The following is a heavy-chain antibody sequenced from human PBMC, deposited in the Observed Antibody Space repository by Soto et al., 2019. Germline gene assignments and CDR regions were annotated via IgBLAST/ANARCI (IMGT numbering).Heavy chain of an antibody. CDR2: IYYSGST. CDR3: ARGVWYSSGWYGYYFDY. Sequence: SETLSLTCTVSGGSISSYYWSWIRQPPGKGLEWIGYIYYSGSTNYNPSLKSRVTISVDTSKNQFSLKLSSVTAADTAVCYCARGVWYSSGWYGYYFDYWGQGTLVTVSS. D-gene: IGHD6-19*01. V-gene: IGHV4-59*01. J-gene: IGHJ4*02. CDR1: GGSISSYY.